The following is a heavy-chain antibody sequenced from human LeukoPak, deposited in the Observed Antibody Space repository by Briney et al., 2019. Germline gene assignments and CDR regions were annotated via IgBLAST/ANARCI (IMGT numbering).Heavy chain of an antibody. D-gene: IGHD2-8*01. CDR1: GFTFSSYR. Sequence: GGSLRLSCAASGFTFSSYRMSWVRQAPGKGLEWVANIKQDGSEKYYVDSVKGRFTISRDNAKNSLYLQMNSLRAEDTAVYYCARDLMGYYFDYWGQGTLVTVS. J-gene: IGHJ4*02. V-gene: IGHV3-7*01. CDR3: ARDLMGYYFDY. CDR2: IKQDGSEK.